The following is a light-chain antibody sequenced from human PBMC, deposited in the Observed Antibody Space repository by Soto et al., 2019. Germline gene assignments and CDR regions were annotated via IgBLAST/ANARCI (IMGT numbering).Light chain of an antibody. CDR2: DDN. J-gene: IGLJ1*01. CDR1: SSNIGGNS. V-gene: IGLV1-51*01. CDR3: GSWDSSLSAYV. Sequence: QSVLMQPPSVSAAPGRKVTISCSGSSSNIGGNSVSWYQQLPGTAPKLLIYDDNKRPSGIPDRFSGSKSGTSATLGITGFQTGDEADYYCGSWDSSLSAYVFGTGTKVTVL.